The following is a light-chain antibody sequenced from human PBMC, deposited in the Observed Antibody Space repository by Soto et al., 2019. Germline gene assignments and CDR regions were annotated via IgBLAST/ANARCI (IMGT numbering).Light chain of an antibody. V-gene: IGLV1-47*03. Sequence: QSVLTQPPSASGTPGQRVTISCSGSSSNIGSNYVYWYQQLPGTAPKLLIYRNNQRPSGVPDRFSGSKSGTSASLAISGLWSEDEADYYCAAWDDSLSGPLVFGGGTKVTV. CDR3: AAWDDSLSGPLV. CDR1: SSNIGSNY. CDR2: RNN. J-gene: IGLJ2*01.